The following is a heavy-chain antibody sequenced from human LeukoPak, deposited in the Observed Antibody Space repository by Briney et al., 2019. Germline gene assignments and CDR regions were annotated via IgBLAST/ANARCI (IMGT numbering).Heavy chain of an antibody. D-gene: IGHD4-17*01. Sequence: PGGSLRLSCAASGFTFSDYYMSWIRQPPGKGLEWIGYIYYSGSTNYNPSLKSRVTISVDTSKNQFSLKLSSVTAADTAVYYCARDRNGDAYMDVWGKGTTVTVSS. J-gene: IGHJ6*03. V-gene: IGHV4-59*01. CDR2: IYYSGST. CDR1: GFTFSDYY. CDR3: ARDRNGDAYMDV.